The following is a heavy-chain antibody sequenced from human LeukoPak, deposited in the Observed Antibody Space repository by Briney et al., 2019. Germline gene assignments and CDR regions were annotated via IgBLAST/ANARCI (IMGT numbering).Heavy chain of an antibody. CDR3: ARALGYSSSWYSFWFDP. V-gene: IGHV1-46*01. CDR2: INPSGGST. J-gene: IGHJ5*02. D-gene: IGHD6-13*01. CDR1: GYTFTSYY. Sequence: ASVTVSCKASGYTFTSYYMHCVRQPPGQGLKWMGIINPSGGSTSYAQKFQGRVTMTRDTSTSTVYMELSSLRLEDKAVYYCARALGYSSSWYSFWFDPWGQGTLVTVSS.